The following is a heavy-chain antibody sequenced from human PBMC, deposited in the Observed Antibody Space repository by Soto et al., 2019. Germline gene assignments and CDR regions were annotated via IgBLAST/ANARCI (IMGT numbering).Heavy chain of an antibody. CDR3: ASYGDYTEYYYYYMDV. J-gene: IGHJ6*03. CDR1: GFTFSDYY. V-gene: IGHV3-11*01. Sequence: GGSLRLSCAASGFTFSDYYMSWIRQAPGKGLEWVSYISSSGSTIYYGDSVKGRFTISRDNAKNSLYLQMNSLRAEDTAVYYCASYGDYTEYYYYYMDVWGKGTTVTVSS. CDR2: ISSSGSTI. D-gene: IGHD2-21*02.